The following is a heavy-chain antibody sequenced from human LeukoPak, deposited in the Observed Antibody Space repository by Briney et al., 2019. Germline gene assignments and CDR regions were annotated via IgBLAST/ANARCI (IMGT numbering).Heavy chain of an antibody. CDR1: GFTFSSYW. V-gene: IGHV3-7*01. J-gene: IGHJ4*02. Sequence: PGGPLRLSCAASGFTFSSYWMSWVRQAPGKGLEWVANIKQDGSEKYYVDSVKGRFTISRDNAKNSLYLQMNSLRAEDTAVYYCARTRMVRGVIPFDYWGQGTLVTVSS. CDR3: ARTRMVRGVIPFDY. CDR2: IKQDGSEK. D-gene: IGHD3-10*01.